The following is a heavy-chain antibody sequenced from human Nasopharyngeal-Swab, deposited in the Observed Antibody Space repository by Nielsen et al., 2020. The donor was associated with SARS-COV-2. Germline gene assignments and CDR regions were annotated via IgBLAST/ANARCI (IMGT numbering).Heavy chain of an antibody. D-gene: IGHD2-21*01. CDR3: ARPAIAEPYYYFYGMDV. J-gene: IGHJ6*02. CDR1: VGTFSSYA. V-gene: IGHV1-69*13. Sequence: SVKVSCKASVGTFSSYAISWVRQAPGQGLEWMGGIIIIFGTANYAQKFQGRVTITADDSTSTAYMELSSLRSEDTAVYYCARPAIAEPYYYFYGMDVWGQGTTVTVS. CDR2: IIIIFGTA.